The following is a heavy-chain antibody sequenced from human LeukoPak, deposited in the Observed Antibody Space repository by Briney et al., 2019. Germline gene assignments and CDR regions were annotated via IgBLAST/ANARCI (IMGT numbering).Heavy chain of an antibody. CDR1: GFTFSSYE. CDR3: ARTVGATDSLDY. V-gene: IGHV3-48*03. D-gene: IGHD1-26*01. J-gene: IGHJ4*02. Sequence: GGSLRLSCAASGFTFSSYEMNWVRQAPGKGLEWVSYISSSGGTIYYPDSVKGRFTISRDNAKNSLYLQMNSLRAEDTAVYYCARTVGATDSLDYWGQGTLVTVSS. CDR2: ISSSGGTI.